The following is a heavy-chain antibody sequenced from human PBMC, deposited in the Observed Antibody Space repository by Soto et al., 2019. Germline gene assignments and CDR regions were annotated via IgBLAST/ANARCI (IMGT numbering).Heavy chain of an antibody. Sequence: RWISQTQRKGLEWIGYIYYSGSTNYNPSLKSRVTISVDTSKNQFSLKLSSVTAADTAVYYCARGLGYCSGGSCYEYYFDYWGQGTLVTVSS. J-gene: IGHJ4*02. V-gene: IGHV4-59*01. CDR2: IYYSGST. CDR3: ARGLGYCSGGSCYEYYFDY. D-gene: IGHD2-15*01.